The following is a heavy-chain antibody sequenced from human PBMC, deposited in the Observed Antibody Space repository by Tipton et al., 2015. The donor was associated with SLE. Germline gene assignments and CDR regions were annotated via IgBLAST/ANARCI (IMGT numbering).Heavy chain of an antibody. Sequence: TLSLTCTVSGGSISNYYWSWIRQPAGKGLEWIGRIYTSGSTNYNPSLKSRVTMSVDTSKNQFSLKLSSVTAADTAAYYCARLGVVVTAIDYWGQGTLVTVSS. D-gene: IGHD2-21*02. CDR1: GGSISNYY. J-gene: IGHJ4*02. CDR2: IYTSGST. V-gene: IGHV4-4*07. CDR3: ARLGVVVTAIDY.